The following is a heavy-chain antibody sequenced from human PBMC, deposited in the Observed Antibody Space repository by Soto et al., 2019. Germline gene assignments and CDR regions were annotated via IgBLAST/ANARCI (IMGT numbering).Heavy chain of an antibody. V-gene: IGHV5-51*01. D-gene: IGHD5-18*01. CDR3: ARGTTAMANYYYYGMDV. J-gene: IGHJ6*02. Sequence: GESLKISCKGSGYSFTSYWIGWVRQMPGKGLEWMGIIYPGDSDTRYSPSFQGQVTISADKSISTAYLQWSSLKASDTAMYYCARGTTAMANYYYYGMDVWGQGTKVTVSS. CDR2: IYPGDSDT. CDR1: GYSFTSYW.